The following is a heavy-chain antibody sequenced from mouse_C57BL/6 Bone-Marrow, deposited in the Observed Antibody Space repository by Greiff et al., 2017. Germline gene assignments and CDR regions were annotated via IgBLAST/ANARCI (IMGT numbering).Heavy chain of an antibody. CDR2: INPNNGGT. CDR1: GYTFTDYN. J-gene: IGHJ2*01. CDR3: ARRLFDY. V-gene: IGHV1-18*01. Sequence: EVQGVESGPELVKPGASVKIPCKASGYTFTDYNMDWVKQSHGKSLEWIGDINPNNGGTIYNQKFKGKATLTVDKSSSTAYMELRSLTSEDTAVYYCARRLFDYWGQGTTLTVSS.